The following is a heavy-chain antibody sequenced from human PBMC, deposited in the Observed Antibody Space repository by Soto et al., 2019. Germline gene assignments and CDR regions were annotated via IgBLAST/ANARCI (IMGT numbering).Heavy chain of an antibody. D-gene: IGHD3-22*01. CDR1: GGTFSSYA. CDR3: ARDTNYYDSSGYSTPFDY. V-gene: IGHV1-69*13. CDR2: IIPIFGTA. J-gene: IGHJ4*02. Sequence: GASVKVSCKASGGTFSSYAISWVRQAPGQGLEWIGGIIPIFGTANYAQKFQGRVTITADESTSTAYMELSSLRSEDTAVYYCARDTNYYDSSGYSTPFDYWGQGTLVPVSS.